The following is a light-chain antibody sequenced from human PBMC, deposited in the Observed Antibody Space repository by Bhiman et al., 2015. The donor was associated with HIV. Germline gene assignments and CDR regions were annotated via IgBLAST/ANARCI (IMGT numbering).Light chain of an antibody. CDR3: GTWDSSLSAEV. J-gene: IGLJ3*02. CDR2: ENT. Sequence: QSVLTQPPSVSAAPGQKVTISCSGSNSNIGNNYVSWYQQLPGTAPKLLIYENTKRPSGIPDRFSGSKSGTSATLGITGLQTGDEADYYCGTWDSSLSAEVFGGGTKADRP. V-gene: IGLV1-51*02. CDR1: NSNIGNNY.